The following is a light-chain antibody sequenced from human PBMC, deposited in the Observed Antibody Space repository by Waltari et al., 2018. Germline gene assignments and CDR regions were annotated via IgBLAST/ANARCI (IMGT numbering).Light chain of an antibody. CDR1: QSISNY. Sequence: DIQMTQSPSSLSASGVDRVTITCRASQSISNYLNWYKQKPGKAPKLLIYGASSLQSGVPPRFSGSGSGTEFTLTISSLQPEDFATYSCQQSYTTPYTFGQGTKLEI. CDR2: GAS. J-gene: IGKJ2*01. CDR3: QQSYTTPYT. V-gene: IGKV1-39*01.